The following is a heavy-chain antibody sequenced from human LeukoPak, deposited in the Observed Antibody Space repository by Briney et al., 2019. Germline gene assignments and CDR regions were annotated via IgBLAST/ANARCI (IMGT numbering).Heavy chain of an antibody. V-gene: IGHV4-59*12. CDR3: ARGGDSFWFDP. Sequence: WETLSLTCTVSGGSISGYYWSWIRQPAGKGLEWIGYIYHSGSTYYNPSLKSRVTISVDRSKNQFSLKLSSVTAADTAVYYCARGGDSFWFDPWGQGTLVTVSS. CDR2: IYHSGST. J-gene: IGHJ5*02. CDR1: GGSISGYY. D-gene: IGHD3-16*01.